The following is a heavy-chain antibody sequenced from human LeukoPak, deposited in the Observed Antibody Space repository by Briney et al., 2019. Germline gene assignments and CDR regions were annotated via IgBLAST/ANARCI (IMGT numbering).Heavy chain of an antibody. CDR2: IYSGGST. CDR1: GFTVSSNY. CDR3: ARGPYDYVWGSYRTKGFDY. Sequence: GGSLRLSCAASGFTVSSNYMSWVRQAPGKGLGWVSVIYSGGSTYYADSVKGRFTISRDNSKNTLYLQMNSLRAEDTAVYYCARGPYDYVWGSYRTKGFDYWGQGTLVTVSS. J-gene: IGHJ4*02. D-gene: IGHD3-16*02. V-gene: IGHV3-66*01.